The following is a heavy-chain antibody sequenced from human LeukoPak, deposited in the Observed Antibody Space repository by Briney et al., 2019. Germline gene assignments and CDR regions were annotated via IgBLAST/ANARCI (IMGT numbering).Heavy chain of an antibody. Sequence: SETLSLTCTVFGASISSGSYYWTWIRQPAGKGLEWIGRMYTSGSTDYNPSLRSRVTISVDTSKNQFSLKLSSVTAADTAVYYCARDKAPYLRWGKGTLVTVSS. CDR3: ARDKAPYLR. J-gene: IGHJ4*02. CDR2: MYTSGST. CDR1: GASISSGSYY. V-gene: IGHV4-61*02. D-gene: IGHD4-17*01.